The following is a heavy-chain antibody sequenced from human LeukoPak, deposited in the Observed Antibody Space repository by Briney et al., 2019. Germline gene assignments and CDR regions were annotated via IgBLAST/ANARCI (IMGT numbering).Heavy chain of an antibody. CDR1: GFTFSSYT. CDR2: ITTGGPNT. V-gene: IGHV3-23*01. CDR3: AKDGGLWVSAHWGDS. J-gene: IGHJ4*02. D-gene: IGHD7-27*01. Sequence: GGSLRLSCTASGFTFSSYTMSWVRQAPGKGLKWVSTITTGGPNTYYADSVKGRFTVSRDDSKNTLYLQMNGLRAEDTAVYYRAKDGGLWVSAHWGDSWGRGTLVTVSS.